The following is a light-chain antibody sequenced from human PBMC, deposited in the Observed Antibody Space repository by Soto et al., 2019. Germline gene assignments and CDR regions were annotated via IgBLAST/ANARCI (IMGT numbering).Light chain of an antibody. J-gene: IGLJ1*01. CDR3: QSYDSSLSGYV. CDR1: SSNIGAGYE. CDR2: ENN. Sequence: QSVLTQPPSVSEAPGQRVTISCTGSSSNIGAGYEAHWYQQVPGTAPKLLIYENNNRSSRVPDRFSGSKSGTSASLAITGLQAEDDAEYYCQSYDSSLSGYVFGTGTKLTVL. V-gene: IGLV1-40*01.